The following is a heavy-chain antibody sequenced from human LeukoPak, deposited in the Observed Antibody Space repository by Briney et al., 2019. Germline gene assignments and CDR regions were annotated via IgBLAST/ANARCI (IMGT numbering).Heavy chain of an antibody. V-gene: IGHV3-21*01. CDR3: AKVDRGDYSSSPVPYYNYYMNV. J-gene: IGHJ6*03. CDR2: ISSSSSLI. CDR1: GFTFSYYS. Sequence: KTGGSLRLSCAASGFTFSYYSMNWVRQAPGRGLEWVSCISSSSSLIFYSDSVRGRFTISRDNAKNLLYLHMNSLRVEDTAVYYCAKVDRGDYSSSPVPYYNYYMNVWGKGTTVIISS. D-gene: IGHD6-13*01.